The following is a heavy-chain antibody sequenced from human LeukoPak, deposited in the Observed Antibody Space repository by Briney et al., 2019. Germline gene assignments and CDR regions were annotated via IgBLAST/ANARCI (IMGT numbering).Heavy chain of an antibody. J-gene: IGHJ4*02. CDR1: GFTFSSYA. V-gene: IGHV3-23*01. CDR2: ISGSGGST. D-gene: IGHD4-17*01. CDR3: ARSTVTTPYYFDY. Sequence: GGSLRPSCAASGFTFSSYAMSWVRQAPGKGLEWVSAISGSGGSTYYADSVKGRFTISRDNSKNTLYLQMNSLRAEDTAVYYCARSTVTTPYYFDYWGQGTLVTVPS.